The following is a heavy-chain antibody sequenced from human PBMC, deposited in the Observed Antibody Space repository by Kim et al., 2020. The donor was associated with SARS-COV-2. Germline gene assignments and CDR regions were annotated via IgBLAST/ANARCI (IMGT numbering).Heavy chain of an antibody. CDR3: ARAERGYYDILTGYAGAHNWFDP. V-gene: IGHV4-39*07. CDR2: IYYSGST. CDR1: GGSISSSSYY. J-gene: IGHJ5*02. D-gene: IGHD3-9*01. Sequence: SETLSLTCTVSGGSISSSSYYWGWIRQPPGKGLEWIGSIYYSGSTYYNPSLKSRVTISVDTSKNQFSLKLSSVTAADTAVYYCARAERGYYDILTGYAGAHNWFDPWGQGTLVTVSS.